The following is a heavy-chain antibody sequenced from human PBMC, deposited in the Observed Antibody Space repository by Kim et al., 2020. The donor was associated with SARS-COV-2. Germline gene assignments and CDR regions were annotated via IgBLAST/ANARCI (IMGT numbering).Heavy chain of an antibody. CDR1: GYTFTSYG. J-gene: IGHJ4*02. Sequence: ASVKVSCKASGYTFTSYGISWVRQAPGQGLEWMGWISAYNGNTNYAQKLQGRVTMTTDTSTSTAYMELRSLRSDDTAVYYCARDDDYGDYGGFAYWGQGTLVTVSS. CDR2: ISAYNGNT. D-gene: IGHD4-17*01. CDR3: ARDDDYGDYGGFAY. V-gene: IGHV1-18*04.